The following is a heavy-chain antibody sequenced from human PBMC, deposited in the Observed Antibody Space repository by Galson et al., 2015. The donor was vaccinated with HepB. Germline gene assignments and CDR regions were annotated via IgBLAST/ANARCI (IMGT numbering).Heavy chain of an antibody. CDR2: INAGNGNT. CDR1: GYTFTSYA. V-gene: IGHV1-3*01. Sequence: SVKVSCKASGYTFTSYAMHWVRQAPGQRLEWMGWINAGNGNTKYSQKFQGRVTITRDTSAGTAYMELSSLRSEDTAVYYCAREGSGGSSSPNYYYYYGMDVWGQGTTVTVSS. CDR3: AREGSGGSSSPNYYYYYGMDV. D-gene: IGHD6-13*01. J-gene: IGHJ6*02.